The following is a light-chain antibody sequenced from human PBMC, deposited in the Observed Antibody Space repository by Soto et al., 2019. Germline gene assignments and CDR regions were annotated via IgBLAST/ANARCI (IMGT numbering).Light chain of an antibody. CDR1: KSVSNN. Sequence: EIVMTQSPATLSVSPGERAILSCRASKSVSNNLAWYQQKPGQAPRLLIYGASTRATGIPARFSGSGSGTEFTLSISSLQSEDSAIYDWQQYNNWPPLTFGGGTKVEIK. J-gene: IGKJ4*01. V-gene: IGKV3D-15*01. CDR2: GAS. CDR3: QQYNNWPPLT.